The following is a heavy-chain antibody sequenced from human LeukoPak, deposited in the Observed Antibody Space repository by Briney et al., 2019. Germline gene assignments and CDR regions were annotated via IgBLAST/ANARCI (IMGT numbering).Heavy chain of an antibody. Sequence: PGGTLRLSCAASGFSFSSHGMSWVRQAPGKGLEWVSGIIGGAGSTYYADSVKGRFTISGDNSKNTLFLQMNSLRAEDTAVYYCASSALYDSSGYYYGDYWGQGTLVTVSS. CDR2: IIGGAGST. CDR1: GFSFSSHG. J-gene: IGHJ4*02. CDR3: ASSALYDSSGYYYGDY. V-gene: IGHV3-23*01. D-gene: IGHD3-22*01.